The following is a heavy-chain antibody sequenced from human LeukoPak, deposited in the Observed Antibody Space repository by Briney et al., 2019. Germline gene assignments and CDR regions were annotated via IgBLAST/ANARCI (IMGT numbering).Heavy chain of an antibody. J-gene: IGHJ4*02. Sequence: SVKVSCKASGYTFTGYYMHWVRQAPGQGLEWMGGIIPIFGTANYAQKFQGRVTITADESTSTAYMELSSLRSEDTAVYYCARVNYDFWSGYYFENFDYWGQGTLVTVSS. CDR2: IIPIFGTA. D-gene: IGHD3-3*01. CDR1: GYTFTGYY. V-gene: IGHV1-69*13. CDR3: ARVNYDFWSGYYFENFDY.